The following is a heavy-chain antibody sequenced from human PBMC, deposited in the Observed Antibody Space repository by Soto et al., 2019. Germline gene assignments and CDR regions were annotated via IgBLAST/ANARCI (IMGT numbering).Heavy chain of an antibody. CDR2: IYYNGNT. D-gene: IGHD3-16*01. V-gene: IGHV4-39*01. CDR1: GGSISSSSYY. J-gene: IGHJ4*02. Sequence: QLRLQEAGPGLVKPSETLSLTCTVSGGSISSSSYYWGWIRQPPGKGPEWIGAIYYNGNTYYNPSLKSRVTMSVETSKNQFSLKLSSATAADTAMYYCARQTGVFGHYFDYWSQGTLVTVSS. CDR3: ARQTGVFGHYFDY.